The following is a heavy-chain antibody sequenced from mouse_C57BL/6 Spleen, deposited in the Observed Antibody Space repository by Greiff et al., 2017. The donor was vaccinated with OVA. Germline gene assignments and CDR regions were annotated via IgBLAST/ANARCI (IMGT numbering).Heavy chain of an antibody. J-gene: IGHJ2*01. CDR3: ARSEYYGDY. CDR2: IDPYDSYT. CDR1: GYTFTSYW. V-gene: IGHV1-50*01. Sequence: QVQLQQPGAELVKPGASVKLSCKASGYTFTSYWMQWVKQRPGQGLEWIGEIDPYDSYTNYNQKFKGKATLTVDTSSSTAYMQLSSLTSEDSAVYYCARSEYYGDYWGQGTTLTVSS. D-gene: IGHD1-1*02.